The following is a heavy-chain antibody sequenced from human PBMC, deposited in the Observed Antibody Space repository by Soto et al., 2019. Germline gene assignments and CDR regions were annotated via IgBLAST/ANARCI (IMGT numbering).Heavy chain of an antibody. J-gene: IGHJ4*02. CDR2: ISYDGSNK. V-gene: IGHV3-30-3*01. CDR3: ARDRGSPNFDY. CDR1: GFTFSSYA. Sequence: GGSLRLSCAASGFTFSSYAMHWVRQAPGKGLEWVAVISYDGSNKYYADSVKGRFTISRDNSKNTLYLQMNSLRAEDTAVYYCARDRGSPNFDYWGQGTLVTVSS. D-gene: IGHD3-10*01.